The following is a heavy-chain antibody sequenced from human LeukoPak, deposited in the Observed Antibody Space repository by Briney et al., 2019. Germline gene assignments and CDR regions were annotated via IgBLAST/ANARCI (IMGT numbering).Heavy chain of an antibody. CDR3: ARVSNVDTVMVPFDY. Sequence: ASVKVSCKASGYTFTGYYRHWVRQAPGQGLEWMGRINPNSGGTNYAQKFQGRVTMTRDTSISTAYMELSRLRSDDTAVSYCARVSNVDTVMVPFDYWGQGTLVTVSS. V-gene: IGHV1-2*06. J-gene: IGHJ4*02. CDR1: GYTFTGYY. CDR2: INPNSGGT. D-gene: IGHD5-18*01.